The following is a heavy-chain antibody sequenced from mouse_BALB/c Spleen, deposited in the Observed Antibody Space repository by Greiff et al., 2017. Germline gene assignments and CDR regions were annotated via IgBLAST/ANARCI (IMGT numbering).Heavy chain of an antibody. Sequence: QVQLQQSGAELMKPGASVKISCKATGYTFSSYWIEWVKQRPGHGLEWIGEILPGSGSTNYNEKFKGKATFTADTSSNTAYMQLSSLTSEDSAVYYCARGNYYGLTRAMDYWGQGTSVTVSS. CDR1: GYTFSSYW. D-gene: IGHD1-2*01. CDR3: ARGNYYGLTRAMDY. J-gene: IGHJ4*01. V-gene: IGHV1-9*01. CDR2: ILPGSGST.